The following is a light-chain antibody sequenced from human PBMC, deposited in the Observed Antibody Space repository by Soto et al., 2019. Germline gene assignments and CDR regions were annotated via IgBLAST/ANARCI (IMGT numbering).Light chain of an antibody. CDR1: SSNIGAGHD. CDR2: GNT. Sequence: QSVLTQPPSVSGAPGQRVTISCTGSSSNIGAGHDVHWYQQVPGTAPKLLVSGNTNRPSGVPDRFSGSNSGTSASLAITGLRAEDEADYYCQSFDSSLNGWVFGGGTQLTVL. J-gene: IGLJ3*02. V-gene: IGLV1-40*01. CDR3: QSFDSSLNGWV.